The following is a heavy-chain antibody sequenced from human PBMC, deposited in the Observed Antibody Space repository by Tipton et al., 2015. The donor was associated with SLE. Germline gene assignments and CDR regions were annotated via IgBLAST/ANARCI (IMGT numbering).Heavy chain of an antibody. CDR2: IYASGST. J-gene: IGHJ4*02. CDR3: ARHRLDYDYVWGSYRYFDY. V-gene: IGHV4-61*02. D-gene: IGHD3-16*02. CDR1: GGSITNDNHY. Sequence: TLSLTCTVSGGSITNDNHYWSWIRQPAGKGLEWIGRIYASGSTNYNPSLKSRLTISVDTSKNQFSLKLNSVTAADTAVYYCARHRLDYDYVWGSYRYFDYWGQGILVTVSS.